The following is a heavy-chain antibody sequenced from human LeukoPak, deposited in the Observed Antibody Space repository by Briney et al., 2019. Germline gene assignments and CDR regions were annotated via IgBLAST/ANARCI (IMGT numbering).Heavy chain of an antibody. Sequence: GGSLRLSCAASDFSFITYAMSWVRQAPGKGLEWVSTISGGGDATYYADSVKGRFTISRDNSKNTLYLQMSSLRVEDTAVYYCARSSGYSGLAFDYWGQGTLVTVSS. J-gene: IGHJ4*02. V-gene: IGHV3-23*01. CDR1: DFSFITYA. CDR3: ARSSGYSGLAFDY. CDR2: ISGGGDAT. D-gene: IGHD1-26*01.